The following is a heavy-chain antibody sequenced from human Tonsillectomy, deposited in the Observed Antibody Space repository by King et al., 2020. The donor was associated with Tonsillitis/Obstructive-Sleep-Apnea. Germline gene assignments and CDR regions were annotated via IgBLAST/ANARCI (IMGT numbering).Heavy chain of an antibody. Sequence: VQLVESGGGVVQPGRSLRLSCAASGFIFSSHGMHWVRQAPGKGLEWVALISSDGSNKVYADSVKGRFTISRDNSQNTLYLEMNSLRPEDTGVYHCAQAGGYTYGPFDYWGQGTLVTVSS. CDR1: GFIFSSHG. D-gene: IGHD5-18*01. CDR2: ISSDGSNK. J-gene: IGHJ4*02. CDR3: AQAGGYTYGPFDY. V-gene: IGHV3-30*03.